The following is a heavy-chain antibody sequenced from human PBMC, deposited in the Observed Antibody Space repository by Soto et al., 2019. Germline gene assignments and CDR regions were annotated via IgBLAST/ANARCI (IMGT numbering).Heavy chain of an antibody. J-gene: IGHJ6*02. CDR3: ARDWGVGAYYGMAV. CDR2: ISGHSGNT. D-gene: IGHD1-26*01. Sequence: GASVKVSCKTSGYTFTSYGISWVRQAPGQGLEWMGWISGHSGNTNYTQKLQGRVTMTTDTSTSTAYMELRSLRSDDTAVYYCARDWGVGAYYGMAVWGQGTTVTVSS. V-gene: IGHV1-18*01. CDR1: GYTFTSYG.